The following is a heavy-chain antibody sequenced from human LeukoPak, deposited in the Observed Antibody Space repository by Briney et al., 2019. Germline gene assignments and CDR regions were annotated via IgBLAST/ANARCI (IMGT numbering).Heavy chain of an antibody. CDR3: ARENYYGSGTFYSHHGIDV. V-gene: IGHV4-34*01. D-gene: IGHD3-10*01. CDR1: GGSFSGYH. Sequence: SETLSLTCAVYGGSFSGYHWSWIRQPPGKGLEWIGEINHYESTNYNPSLKSRATISVDTSKNQFSLKLSSVTAADTAVYYCARENYYGSGTFYSHHGIDVWGQGATVTVSS. CDR2: INHYEST. J-gene: IGHJ6*02.